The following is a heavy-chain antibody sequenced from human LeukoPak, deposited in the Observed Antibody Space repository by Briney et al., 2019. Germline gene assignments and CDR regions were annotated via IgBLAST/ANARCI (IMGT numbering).Heavy chain of an antibody. Sequence: TGGSLRLSCAASGFTVSSNYMSWVRQAPGKGLEWVSVIYSGGSTYYADSVKGRFTISRDNSKNTLYLQMNSLRAEDTAVYYCAKDQQGWPDIFDYWGQGTLVTVSS. V-gene: IGHV3-53*01. CDR3: AKDQQGWPDIFDY. D-gene: IGHD3-9*01. CDR1: GFTVSSNY. CDR2: IYSGGST. J-gene: IGHJ4*02.